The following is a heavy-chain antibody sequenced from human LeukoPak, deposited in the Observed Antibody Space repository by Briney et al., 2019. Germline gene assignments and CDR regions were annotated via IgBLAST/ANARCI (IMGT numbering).Heavy chain of an antibody. CDR1: GGSISSGGYS. Sequence: PSETLSLTCAVSGGSISSGGYSWSWIRQPPGKGLEWIGYIYHSGSTYYNPPLKSRVTISVDRSKNQFSLKLSSVTAADTAVYYCARAGYCSSTSCYYYGMDVWGQGTTVTVSS. D-gene: IGHD2-2*01. J-gene: IGHJ6*02. CDR3: ARAGYCSSTSCYYYGMDV. CDR2: IYHSGST. V-gene: IGHV4-30-2*01.